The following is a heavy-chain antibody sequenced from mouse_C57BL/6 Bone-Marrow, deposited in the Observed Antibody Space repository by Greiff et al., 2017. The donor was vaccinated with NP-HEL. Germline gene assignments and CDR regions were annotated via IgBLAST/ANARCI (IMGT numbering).Heavy chain of an antibody. J-gene: IGHJ4*01. CDR2: ISSGGDYI. CDR1: GFTFSSYA. D-gene: IGHD1-1*01. Sequence: EVKLVESGEGLVKPGGSLKLSCAASGFTFSSYAMSWVRQTPEKRLEWVAYISSGGDYIYYADTVKGRFTISRDNARNTLYLQMSSLKSEDTAMYYCTREIETVVAVDAMDYWGQGTSVTVSS. CDR3: TREIETVVAVDAMDY. V-gene: IGHV5-9-1*02.